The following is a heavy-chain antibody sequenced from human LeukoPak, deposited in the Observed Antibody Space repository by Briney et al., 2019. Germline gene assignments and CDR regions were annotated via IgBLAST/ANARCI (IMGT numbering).Heavy chain of an antibody. CDR2: ISSTSSII. V-gene: IGHV3-48*02. CDR3: AFWLQTNYYYYVMDV. CDR1: GFTFRSYS. D-gene: IGHD5-24*01. Sequence: GGSLRLSCAASGFTFRSYSMNWVRQAPGKGPEWVSYISSTSSIIHYADSVKGRFTISRDNAKNSLYLQMNSLRDEDTAVYYCAFWLQTNYYYYVMDVWGQGTTVTVSS. J-gene: IGHJ6*01.